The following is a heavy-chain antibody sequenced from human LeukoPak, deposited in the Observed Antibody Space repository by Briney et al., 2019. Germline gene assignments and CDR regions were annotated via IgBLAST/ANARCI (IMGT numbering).Heavy chain of an antibody. J-gene: IGHJ4*02. Sequence: GGSLRLSCAASGFTFSSYGMSWVRQAPGKGLEWVSAISGSGGSTYYADSVKGRFTISRDNSKNTLYLQMNSLRAEDTAVYYCARGPLIYYYGSGSYYNHFDYWGQGTLVTVSS. CDR3: ARGPLIYYYGSGSYYNHFDY. D-gene: IGHD3-10*01. V-gene: IGHV3-23*01. CDR1: GFTFSSYG. CDR2: ISGSGGST.